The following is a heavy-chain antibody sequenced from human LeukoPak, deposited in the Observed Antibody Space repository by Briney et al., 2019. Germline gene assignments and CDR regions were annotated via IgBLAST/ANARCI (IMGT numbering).Heavy chain of an antibody. J-gene: IGHJ4*02. Sequence: GGSLRLSCAASGFTFSTYAMSWVRQAPGQGLEWVSAISGGGSTTYSADSVKGRFTISRDNSKNTLYLQMNSLRAEDTAVYYCARREGAATIDYWGQGTLVTVSS. CDR1: GFTFSTYA. CDR2: ISGGGSTT. V-gene: IGHV3-23*01. D-gene: IGHD5-12*01. CDR3: ARREGAATIDY.